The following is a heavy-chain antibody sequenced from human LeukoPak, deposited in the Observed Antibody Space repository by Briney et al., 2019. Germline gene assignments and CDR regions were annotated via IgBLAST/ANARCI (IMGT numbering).Heavy chain of an antibody. J-gene: IGHJ6*03. CDR3: ARGDFTAAAGTNYYYYMDV. CDR1: GYTFTSYD. D-gene: IGHD6-13*01. V-gene: IGHV1-8*03. CDR2: MNPNSGNT. Sequence: SVNVSCKASGYTFTSYDINWVRQATGQGLEWMGWMNPNSGNTGYAQKFQGRVTITRNTSISTAYMELSSLRSEDTAVYYCARGDFTAAAGTNYYYYMDVWGKGTTVTVSS.